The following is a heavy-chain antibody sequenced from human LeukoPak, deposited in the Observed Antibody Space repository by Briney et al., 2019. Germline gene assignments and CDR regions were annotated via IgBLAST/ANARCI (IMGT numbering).Heavy chain of an antibody. D-gene: IGHD4-23*01. V-gene: IGHV3-15*01. CDR3: TTDYGGTYYYYYYYKDV. CDR2: IKRNNGGGTK. J-gene: IGHJ6*03. CDR1: GFTFSNAW. Sequence: GGSLRLSCAASGFTFSNAWMSWVRQAPGKGLEWVGRIKRNNGGGTKDYAAVVKGRFTITRDDSKNTLYLQMNSLKTEDTAVYYCTTDYGGTYYYYYYYKDVWGKGTTVTVSS.